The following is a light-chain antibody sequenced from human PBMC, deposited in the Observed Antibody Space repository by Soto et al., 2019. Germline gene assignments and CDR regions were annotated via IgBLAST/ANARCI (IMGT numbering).Light chain of an antibody. CDR3: ASYRRTRLV. J-gene: IGLJ2*01. Sequence: QSVLTQPASVSGSPGQSITISCTGTSGDIGGYNYVSWYQQHPGEAPKLMIYEVTNRPSGVSDRFSGSKSVNTASLTISGLQVEDEADYSCASYRRTRLVFGGGTKLTVL. CDR2: EVT. CDR1: SGDIGGYNY. V-gene: IGLV2-14*01.